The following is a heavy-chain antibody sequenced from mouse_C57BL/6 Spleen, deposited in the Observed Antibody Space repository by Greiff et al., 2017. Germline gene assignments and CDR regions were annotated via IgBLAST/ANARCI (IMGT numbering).Heavy chain of an antibody. Sequence: QVQLKESGAELARPGASVKLSCKASGYTFTSYGISWVKQRPGQGLEWIGEIYPRSGNTYYNEKFKGKATLTADKSSSTAYMELRSLTSEDSAVYFCARGDYYGSSLYYYAMDYWGQGTSVTVSS. CDR2: IYPRSGNT. J-gene: IGHJ4*01. CDR3: ARGDYYGSSLYYYAMDY. V-gene: IGHV1-81*01. CDR1: GYTFTSYG. D-gene: IGHD1-1*01.